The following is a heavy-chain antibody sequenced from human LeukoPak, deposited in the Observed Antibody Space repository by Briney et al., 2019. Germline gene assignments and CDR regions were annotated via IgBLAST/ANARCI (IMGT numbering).Heavy chain of an antibody. V-gene: IGHV7-4-1*02. CDR2: INTNAGNP. CDR3: ARAPILYDSSGYYPSPYAFDI. CDR1: GGTFSSYA. J-gene: IGHJ3*02. Sequence: SSVKVSCKASGGTFSSYAISWVRQAPGQGLEWMGWINTNAGNPTYAQGFTGRFVFSLDTSVSTAYLQISSLKAEDTAVYYCARAPILYDSSGYYPSPYAFDIWGQGTMVTVSS. D-gene: IGHD3-22*01.